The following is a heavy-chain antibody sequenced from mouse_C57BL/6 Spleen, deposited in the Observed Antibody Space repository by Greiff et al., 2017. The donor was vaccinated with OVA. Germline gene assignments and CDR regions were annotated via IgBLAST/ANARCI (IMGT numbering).Heavy chain of an antibody. V-gene: IGHV1-64*01. Sequence: QVQLQQPGAELVKPGASVKLSCKASGYTFTSYWMHWVKQRPGQGLEWIGMIHPNSGSTNYNEKFKSKATLTVDKSSSTAYMQLSSLTSEDSAVYYCALYYYGSWFAYWGQGTLVTVSA. D-gene: IGHD1-1*01. CDR1: GYTFTSYW. CDR2: IHPNSGST. CDR3: ALYYYGSWFAY. J-gene: IGHJ3*01.